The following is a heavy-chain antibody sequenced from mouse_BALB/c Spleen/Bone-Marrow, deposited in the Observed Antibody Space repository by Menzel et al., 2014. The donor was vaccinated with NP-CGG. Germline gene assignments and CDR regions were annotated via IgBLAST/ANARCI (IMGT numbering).Heavy chain of an antibody. J-gene: IGHJ3*01. CDR2: IDPANGNT. D-gene: IGHD2-4*01. Sequence: EVKLVESGAELVKPGASVKLSCTASGFNIKDTYMHWVKQRPEQGLEWIGRIDPANGNTKYDPKFQAMATITPDTSSNTAYLQLSSLTSEDTAVYYCARSGDYDKAWFAYWGQGTLVTVSA. CDR1: GFNIKDTY. CDR3: ARSGDYDKAWFAY. V-gene: IGHV14-3*02.